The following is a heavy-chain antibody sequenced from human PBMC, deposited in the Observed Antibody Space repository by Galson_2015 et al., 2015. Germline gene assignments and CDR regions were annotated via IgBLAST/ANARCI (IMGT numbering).Heavy chain of an antibody. V-gene: IGHV3-30*18. CDR3: AKDRGHNDCIRYYCDF. J-gene: IGHJ4*02. Sequence: SLRLSCAASGFIFSNYAMHWVRQAPGKGLEWVSVVSNDGGDKKYADSVKGRFTISRDNSRNTLFLQMNSLRAEDTAVYFCAKDRGHNDCIRYYCDFGGQGTLVTVSS. CDR1: GFIFSNYA. D-gene: IGHD2-21*02. CDR2: VSNDGGDK.